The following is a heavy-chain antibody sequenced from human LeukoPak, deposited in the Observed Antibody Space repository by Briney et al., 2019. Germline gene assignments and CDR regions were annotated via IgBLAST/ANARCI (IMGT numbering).Heavy chain of an antibody. D-gene: IGHD2-21*02. Sequence: GRSLRLSCAASGFTFDDYAMHWVRQAPGKGLEWVSGISWNSGSIGYADSVKGRFTISRVNAKNSLYLQMNSLRAEDMALYYCAKSPCGGDCYSFDYWGQGTLVTVSS. J-gene: IGHJ4*02. V-gene: IGHV3-9*03. CDR2: ISWNSGSI. CDR1: GFTFDDYA. CDR3: AKSPCGGDCYSFDY.